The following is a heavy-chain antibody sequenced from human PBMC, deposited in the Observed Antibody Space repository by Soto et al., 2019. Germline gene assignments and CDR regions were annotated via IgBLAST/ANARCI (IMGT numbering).Heavy chain of an antibody. V-gene: IGHV1-69*01. D-gene: IGHD3-22*01. Sequence: QEQLVQSGAEVKKSGSSVKVSCKASGGLFSTYAISWVRQAPGQGLEGMGGIIPVFATTYYAEKFEGRVTITADESTNTAYMELSSLGSEDTDMYYCARGDSGYVWFNEIWGQGTLVTVSS. CDR2: IIPVFATT. J-gene: IGHJ4*02. CDR1: GGLFSTYA. CDR3: ARGDSGYVWFNEI.